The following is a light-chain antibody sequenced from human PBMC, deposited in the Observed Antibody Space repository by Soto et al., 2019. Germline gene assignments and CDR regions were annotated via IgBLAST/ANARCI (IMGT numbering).Light chain of an antibody. Sequence: QSVLTQPPSVSGAPGQSVTISCTGSSSNVGAGYDVHWYQQVPGTAPKLLIYGNINRPSGVPDRFSGSKSGTSASLAITGLQAEDEADYYCRSFDSSLTVVFGGGTKLTVL. J-gene: IGLJ2*01. CDR1: SSNVGAGYD. V-gene: IGLV1-40*01. CDR3: RSFDSSLTVV. CDR2: GNI.